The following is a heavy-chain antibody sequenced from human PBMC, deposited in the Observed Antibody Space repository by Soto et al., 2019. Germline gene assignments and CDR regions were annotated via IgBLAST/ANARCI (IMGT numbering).Heavy chain of an antibody. CDR1: GFIFSDFA. J-gene: IGHJ6*02. D-gene: IGHD3-10*01. Sequence: PGGSLRLSCLASGFIFSDFAMTWVRHVPGRGLEWVASLDGAGGSTYYAESVRGRFSISRDNSQNTLFLQMKRLTVDDTAIYYCAAPRDEYGSGVSWFTYGMDIWGQGTTVTVSS. CDR3: AAPRDEYGSGVSWFTYGMDI. V-gene: IGHV3-23*01. CDR2: LDGAGGST.